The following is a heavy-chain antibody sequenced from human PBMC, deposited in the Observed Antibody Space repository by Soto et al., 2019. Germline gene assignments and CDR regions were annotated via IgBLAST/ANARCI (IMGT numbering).Heavy chain of an antibody. CDR3: AIRRFGPYYHYYCMDV. J-gene: IGHJ6*03. D-gene: IGHD3-16*01. Sequence: GGSLRLSCAASGFTFSGYWMSWVRQAPGKGLEWVATIKLDGSEKYYVDSVRGRFTISRDDAKSSLYLQMNSLRAEDTAVYYCAIRRFGPYYHYYCMDVWGKGITVTVSS. CDR1: GFTFSGYW. V-gene: IGHV3-7*01. CDR2: IKLDGSEK.